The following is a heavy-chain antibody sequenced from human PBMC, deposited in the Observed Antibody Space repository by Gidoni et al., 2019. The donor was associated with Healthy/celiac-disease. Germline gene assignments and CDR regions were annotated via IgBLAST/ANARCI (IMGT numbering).Heavy chain of an antibody. CDR2: IYYSGST. J-gene: IGHJ5*02. CDR3: ARVHRLLWFGELWGWFDP. Sequence: QLQLQESCPGLVKPSETLSLPCSVSGGSIISSSYYWGWIRQPPGKGLGWIGSIYYSGSTSYNPSLKRRVTISVDTSKNQFSLKLSVVTAADTAVYYCARVHRLLWFGELWGWFDPWGQGNLVTVSS. CDR1: GGSIISSSYY. D-gene: IGHD3-10*01. V-gene: IGHV4-39*07.